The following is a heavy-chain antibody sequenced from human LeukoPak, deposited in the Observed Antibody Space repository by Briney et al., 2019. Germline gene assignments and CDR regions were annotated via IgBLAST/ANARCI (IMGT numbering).Heavy chain of an antibody. V-gene: IGHV3-53*01. Sequence: PGGSLRLSCAASGFTVSSNYMSWVRQAPGKGLEWVSVIYSGGSTYYADSVKGRFTISGDNSKNTLYLQMNSLRAEDTAVYYCARGHCSSTSCYDVWGQGTTVTVSS. CDR1: GFTVSSNY. CDR2: IYSGGST. J-gene: IGHJ6*02. CDR3: ARGHCSSTSCYDV. D-gene: IGHD2-2*01.